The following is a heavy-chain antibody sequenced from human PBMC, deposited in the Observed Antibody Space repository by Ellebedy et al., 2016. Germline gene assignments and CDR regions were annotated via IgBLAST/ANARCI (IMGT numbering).Heavy chain of an antibody. CDR2: IYYSGST. J-gene: IGHJ5*02. Sequence: SETLSLTXTVSGGSISSGGHYWSWIRQHPGKGLEWIGYIYYSGSTYYNPSLKSRVTISVDTSKNQFSLKLSSVTAADTAVYYCARDLSSSGFDPWGQGTLVTVSS. V-gene: IGHV4-31*03. CDR1: GGSISSGGHY. CDR3: ARDLSSSGFDP. D-gene: IGHD6-6*01.